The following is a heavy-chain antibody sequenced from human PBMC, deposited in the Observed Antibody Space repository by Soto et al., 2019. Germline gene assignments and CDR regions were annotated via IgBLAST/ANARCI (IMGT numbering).Heavy chain of an antibody. CDR2: IGAYNGNT. V-gene: IGHV1-18*01. CDR1: GYTFTNYG. J-gene: IGHJ4*02. CDR3: AREATGAGVDY. Sequence: QVQLVQSGGEVTKPGASVTFSCKASGYTFTNYGISCVRQAPGQGLEWLAWIGAYNGNTKYARTFQGRVSVTRDTSTTTSYMELTSLRSDDTAFYYCAREATGAGVDYWGQGTLVTVSS.